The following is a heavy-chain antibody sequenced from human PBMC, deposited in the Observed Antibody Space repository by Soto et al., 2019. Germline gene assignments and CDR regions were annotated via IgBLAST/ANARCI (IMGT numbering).Heavy chain of an antibody. V-gene: IGHV4-39*01. CDR3: ARQASGYYYGWFDP. CDR1: GGSILDSTYY. J-gene: IGHJ5*02. CDR2: IFYSGGT. D-gene: IGHD3-22*01. Sequence: QLLLQESGPGLVKPSETLSLTCTVSGGSILDSTYYWAWIRQSPGKGLEWIGTIFYSGGTFYTPSPKRRVTMSVDPSNNPSSLNLSSVTAADPAVYYCARQASGYYYGWFDPWGQGTLVTVSS.